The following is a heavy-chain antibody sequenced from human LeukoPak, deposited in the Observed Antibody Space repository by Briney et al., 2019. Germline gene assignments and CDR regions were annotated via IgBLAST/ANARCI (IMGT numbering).Heavy chain of an antibody. Sequence: GGSLRLSCAASGFTFSSYAMHWVRQAPGKGLEWVAVISYDGSNKYYADSVKGRFTISRDNSKNTLYLQMNSLRAEDTAVYYCARERRGGYLGVFDYWGQGTLVTVSS. CDR3: ARERRGGYLGVFDY. V-gene: IGHV3-30*01. CDR2: ISYDGSNK. CDR1: GFTFSSYA. D-gene: IGHD5-24*01. J-gene: IGHJ4*02.